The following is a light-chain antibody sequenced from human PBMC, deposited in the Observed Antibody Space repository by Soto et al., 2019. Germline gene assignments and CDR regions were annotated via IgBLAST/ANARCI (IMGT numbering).Light chain of an antibody. Sequence: QLVLTQSSSASASLGYSVKLTCTLSSAHSSYIIAWHQQQPGQAPRYLMKLEGSGSYNKGSVVPDRSSGSSAGADRYLTISIQDLDDDAYYYCESWDSNTRSVFGGGTQLTVL. J-gene: IGLJ3*02. CDR1: SAHSSYI. CDR2: LEGSGSY. CDR3: ESWDSNTRSV. V-gene: IGLV4-60*02.